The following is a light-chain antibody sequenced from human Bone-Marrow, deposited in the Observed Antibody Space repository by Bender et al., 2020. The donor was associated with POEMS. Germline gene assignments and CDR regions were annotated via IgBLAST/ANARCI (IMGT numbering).Light chain of an antibody. CDR2: DVS. CDR1: SSDVGAYNL. J-gene: IGLJ1*01. V-gene: IGLV2-14*03. CDR3: FAFTASYTHV. Sequence: QSALTQPASVSGSPGQSITISCTGTSSDVGAYNLVSWYQQHPGKAPKLMIYDVSSRPSGVSERFSGSKSGNTASLTISRLQPEDEADYYCFAFTASYTHVFGTGTKVTVL.